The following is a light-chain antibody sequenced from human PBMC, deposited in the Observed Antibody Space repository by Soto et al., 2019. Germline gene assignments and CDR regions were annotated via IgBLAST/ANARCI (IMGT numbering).Light chain of an antibody. V-gene: IGKV3-20*01. Sequence: DILLTQSPATLSLSLWDIATLSCRASQPVSINVAWYQQKPGQAPRLLIYGASNRATGIPDRFSGSGSGTDFTLTISRLETEDFAVYYCQQYGSSGTFGQGTKVDIK. CDR1: QPVSIN. CDR2: GAS. CDR3: QQYGSSGT. J-gene: IGKJ1*01.